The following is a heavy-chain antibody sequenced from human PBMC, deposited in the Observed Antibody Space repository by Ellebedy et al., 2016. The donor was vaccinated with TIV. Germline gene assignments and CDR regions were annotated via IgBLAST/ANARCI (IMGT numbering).Heavy chain of an antibody. CDR2: IYYSGST. J-gene: IGHJ6*04. D-gene: IGHD3-16*01. V-gene: IGHV4-59*01. CDR1: GGSISSYY. CDR3: ARAGGIRGGMDV. Sequence: SETLSLXCTVSGGSISSYYWSWIRQPPGKGLEWIGYIYYSGSTNYNPSLKSRVTISVDTSKNQFSLKLSSVTAADTAVYYCARAGGIRGGMDVWGKGTTVTVSS.